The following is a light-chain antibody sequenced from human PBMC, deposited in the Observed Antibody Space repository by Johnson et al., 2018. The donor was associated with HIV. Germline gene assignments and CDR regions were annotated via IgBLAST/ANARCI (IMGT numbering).Light chain of an antibody. J-gene: IGLJ1*01. Sequence: QSVLTQPPSVSAAPGQKVTISCSGSSSNIGNNYVSWYQQLPGTAPKILIYEKNKRPSGIPDRFSAAKSGTSATLGINGLQPGDEADYYCGTWDSSLRAYLFGTGTKVTVL. CDR2: EKN. CDR1: SSNIGNNY. V-gene: IGLV1-51*02. CDR3: GTWDSSLRAYL.